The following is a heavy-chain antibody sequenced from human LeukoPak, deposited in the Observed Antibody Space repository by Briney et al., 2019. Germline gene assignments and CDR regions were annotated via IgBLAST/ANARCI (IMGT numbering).Heavy chain of an antibody. CDR1: GFTFSNYW. Sequence: PGRSLRLSCAASGFTFSNYWMTWVRQAPGKGLEWVANIKQDGSQKYYADSVKGRLTISRDNAKNSLFLQMNSLRAEDTAVYYCARIGYSSSSLDYWGQGTLVTVSS. V-gene: IGHV3-7*01. D-gene: IGHD6-13*01. CDR2: IKQDGSQK. CDR3: ARIGYSSSSLDY. J-gene: IGHJ4*02.